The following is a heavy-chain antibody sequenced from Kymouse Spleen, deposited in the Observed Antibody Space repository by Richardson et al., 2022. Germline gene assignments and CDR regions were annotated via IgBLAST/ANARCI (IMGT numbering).Heavy chain of an antibody. V-gene: IGHV1-3*01. CDR2: INAGNGNT. Sequence: QVQLVQSGAEVKKPGASVKVSCKASGYTFTSYAMHWVRQAPGQRLEWMGWINAGNGNTKYSQKFQGRVTITRDTSASTAYMELSSLRSEDTAVYYCARGDWNYVFFDYWGQGTLVTVSS. J-gene: IGHJ4*02. CDR1: GYTFTSYA. CDR3: ARGDWNYVFFDY. D-gene: IGHD1-7*01.